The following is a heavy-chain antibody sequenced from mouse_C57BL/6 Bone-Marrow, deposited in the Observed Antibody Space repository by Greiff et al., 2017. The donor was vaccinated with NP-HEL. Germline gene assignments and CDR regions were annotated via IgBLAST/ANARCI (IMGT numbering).Heavy chain of an antibody. V-gene: IGHV1-22*01. J-gene: IGHJ4*01. D-gene: IGHD1-1*01. CDR2: INPNNGGT. CDR1: GYTFTDYN. Sequence: VQLQQSGPELVKPGASVKMSCKASGYTFTDYNMHWVKQSHGKSLEWIGYINPNNGGTSYNQKFKGKATLTVNKSSSTAYMELRSLTSEDSAVYYCARYPSFYGPPMDYWGQGTSVTVSS. CDR3: ARYPSFYGPPMDY.